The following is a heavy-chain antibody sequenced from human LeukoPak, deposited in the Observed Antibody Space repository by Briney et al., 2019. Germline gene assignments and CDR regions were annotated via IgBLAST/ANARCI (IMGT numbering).Heavy chain of an antibody. CDR1: DGSISSSSYY. D-gene: IGHD5-18*01. J-gene: IGHJ6*03. V-gene: IGHV4-39*07. CDR2: IYYGSVFYSVST. Sequence: SETLSLTCTVSDGSISSSSYYWGWIRQPPGKGLEWIGSIYYGSVFYSVSTYYNPSLKSRVTMSGDTSKNQFSLKLSSVTAADTAVYYCARDGRYSHYYYYYMDVWGKGTTVTVSS. CDR3: ARDGRYSHYYYYYMDV.